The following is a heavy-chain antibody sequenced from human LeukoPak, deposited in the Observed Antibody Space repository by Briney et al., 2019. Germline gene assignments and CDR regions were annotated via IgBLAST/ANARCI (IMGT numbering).Heavy chain of an antibody. CDR2: IYHSGST. CDR1: GYSISSGYY. D-gene: IGHD3-22*01. CDR3: AREDYDSSGYYRPY. J-gene: IGHJ4*02. Sequence: SETLSLTCGVSGYSISSGYYWGWLRQPPGKGLEWIGSIYHSGSTYYNPSLKSRVTISVDTSKNQFSLKLSSVTAADTAVYYCAREDYDSSGYYRPYWGQGTLVTVSS. V-gene: IGHV4-38-2*02.